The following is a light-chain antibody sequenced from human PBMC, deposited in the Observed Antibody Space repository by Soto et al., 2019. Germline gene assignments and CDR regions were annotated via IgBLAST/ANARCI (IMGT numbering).Light chain of an antibody. Sequence: EIVLTQSPATLSLSPGERATLSCRASQSVSSYLAWYQQKPGQAPMLLIYDASNRATGIPARFSGSGSGTDFTLTISSLEPEDFAVYYCQQSNNLPLTFGGGTKVEIK. CDR3: QQSNNLPLT. J-gene: IGKJ4*01. CDR2: DAS. V-gene: IGKV3-11*01. CDR1: QSVSSY.